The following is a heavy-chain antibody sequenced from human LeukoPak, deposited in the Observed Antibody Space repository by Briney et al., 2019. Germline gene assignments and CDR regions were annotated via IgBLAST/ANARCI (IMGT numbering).Heavy chain of an antibody. V-gene: IGHV1-2*06. Sequence: GASVKVSCKASRYTFTGYYMHWVRQAPGQGLEWMGRINPNSGGTNYAQKFQGRVTMTRDTSISTAYMELSRLRSDDTAVYYCAGKRMVRGAASVGYYYYYMDVWGKGTTVTVSS. CDR2: INPNSGGT. D-gene: IGHD3-10*01. CDR1: RYTFTGYY. CDR3: AGKRMVRGAASVGYYYYYMDV. J-gene: IGHJ6*03.